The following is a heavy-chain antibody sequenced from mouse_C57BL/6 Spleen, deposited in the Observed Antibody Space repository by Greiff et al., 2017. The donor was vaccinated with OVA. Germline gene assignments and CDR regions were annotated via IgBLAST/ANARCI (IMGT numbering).Heavy chain of an antibody. CDR3: ARAYYYGSGYFDV. CDR1: GFTFSDYG. CDR2: ISSGSSTI. Sequence: EVQVVESGGGLVKPGGSLKLSCAASGFTFSDYGMHWVRQAPEKGLEWVAYISSGSSTIYYADTVKGRFTISRDNAKNTLFLQMTSLRSEDTAMDYCARAYYYGSGYFDVWGTGTTVTVSS. J-gene: IGHJ1*03. V-gene: IGHV5-17*01. D-gene: IGHD1-1*01.